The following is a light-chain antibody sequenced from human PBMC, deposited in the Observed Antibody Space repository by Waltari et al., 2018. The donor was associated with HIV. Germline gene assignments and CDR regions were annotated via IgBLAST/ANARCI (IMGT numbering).Light chain of an antibody. CDR1: SSNIGAGYD. Sequence: QSVLTQPPSVSGAPGQRVTISCTGSSSNIGAGYDVNWYQQLPGTAPNLLIYNSSKRPSWVPDRFSGPKSGTSASLAITGLQAEDEADYYCQSYDSSLSGSDVFGTGTKVTVL. CDR3: QSYDSSLSGSDV. V-gene: IGLV1-40*01. J-gene: IGLJ1*01. CDR2: NSS.